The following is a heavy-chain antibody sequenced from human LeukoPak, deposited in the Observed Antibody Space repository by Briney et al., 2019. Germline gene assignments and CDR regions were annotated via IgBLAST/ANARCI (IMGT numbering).Heavy chain of an antibody. D-gene: IGHD5-18*01. V-gene: IGHV3-73*01. CDR3: TRPDVDTAMVFDY. J-gene: IGHJ4*02. CDR2: IRSKANSYAT. CDR1: GFTFSGSA. Sequence: GGSLRLSCAASGFTFSGSAMHWVRQASGKGREWVGRIRSKANSYATAYAASVKGRFTISRDDSKNTAYLQMNSLKTEDAAVYYCTRPDVDTAMVFDYWGQGTLVTVSS.